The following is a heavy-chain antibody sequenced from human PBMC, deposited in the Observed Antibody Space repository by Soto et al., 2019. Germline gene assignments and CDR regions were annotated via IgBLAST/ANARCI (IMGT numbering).Heavy chain of an antibody. D-gene: IGHD5-18*01. CDR1: GGTFSSYA. V-gene: IGHV1-69*13. CDR2: IIPIFGTA. CDR3: ARTIGYSYGAQFDY. Sequence: ASVKVSCKASGGTFSSYAISWVRQAPGQGLEWMGGIIPIFGTADYAQKFQGRVTITADESTSTAYMELSSLRSEDTAVYYCARTIGYSYGAQFDYWGQGTLVTVSS. J-gene: IGHJ4*02.